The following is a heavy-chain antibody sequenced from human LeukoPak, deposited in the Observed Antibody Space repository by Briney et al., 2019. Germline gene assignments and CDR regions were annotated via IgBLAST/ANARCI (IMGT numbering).Heavy chain of an antibody. Sequence: SETLSLTCTVSGGSISSSSYYWSWIRQPAGKGLEGIGRIYTSGSTNYNPSLKSRVTISVDTSKNQFSLKLSSVTAADTAVYYCARENYGDLLYWYFDLWGRGTLVTVSS. V-gene: IGHV4-61*02. J-gene: IGHJ2*01. D-gene: IGHD4-17*01. CDR2: IYTSGST. CDR1: GGSISSSSYY. CDR3: ARENYGDLLYWYFDL.